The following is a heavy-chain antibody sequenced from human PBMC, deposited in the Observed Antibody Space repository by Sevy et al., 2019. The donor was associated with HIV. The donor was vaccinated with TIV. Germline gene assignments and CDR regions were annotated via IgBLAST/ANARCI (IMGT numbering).Heavy chain of an antibody. CDR1: GFALSNYYA. D-gene: IGHD4-17*01. Sequence: GGSLRLSCAASGFALSNYYAMHWVRQAPGKGLEWVALISYDGSDKYYADSVKGRFTISRDISQNTLFLQMNSLRAEDTAVYYCAKCLTPVTNQWSFDPWGQGTLVTVSS. CDR3: AKCLTPVTNQWSFDP. J-gene: IGHJ5*02. V-gene: IGHV3-30-3*01. CDR2: ISYDGSDK.